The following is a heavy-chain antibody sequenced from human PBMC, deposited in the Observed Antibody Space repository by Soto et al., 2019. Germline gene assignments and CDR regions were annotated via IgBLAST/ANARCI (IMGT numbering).Heavy chain of an antibody. J-gene: IGHJ6*01. Sequence: QVQLVESGGGVVKPGRSLRLSCAASGFTFSSYGMHWVRQAPGKGLEWVSVISYDGSNKYYADSVKGRFTISRDNSKNTMYLHMNSLRDEAAAVYDWAKDFGGSYEPYYYYCGIDVWGPGTTVTV. CDR1: GFTFSSYG. CDR3: AKDFGGSYEPYYYYCGIDV. D-gene: IGHD1-26*01. V-gene: IGHV3-30*18. CDR2: ISYDGSNK.